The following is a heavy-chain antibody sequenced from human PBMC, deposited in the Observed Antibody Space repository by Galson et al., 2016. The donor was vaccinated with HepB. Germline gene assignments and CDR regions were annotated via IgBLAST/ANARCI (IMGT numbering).Heavy chain of an antibody. CDR1: GYTFTSYG. J-gene: IGHJ5*01. CDR3: ARSGDGNCFES. D-gene: IGHD2-21*02. V-gene: IGHV1-18*04. CDR2: ISGYNGYT. Sequence: SVKVSCKASGYTFTSYGIGWVRQAPGQGLEWMGWISGYNGYTDSAQRLQGRVTMTTDTSTSTAYLELSSLRSDDAAVYYCARSGDGNCFESWGQGTLVTVSS.